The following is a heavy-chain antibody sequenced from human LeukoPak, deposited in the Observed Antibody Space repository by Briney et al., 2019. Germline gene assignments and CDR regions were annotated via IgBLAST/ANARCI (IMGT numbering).Heavy chain of an antibody. CDR2: ISSSGSYI. J-gene: IGHJ4*02. D-gene: IGHD6-13*01. Sequence: GGSLRLSCAASGFTFSDYYMSWIRQAPGKGLEWVSYISSSGSYIYHADSVKGRFTISRDNAKNSLYLQMNSLRAEDTAVYYCARGDSSSWTNRDYFDYWGQGTLVTVSS. CDR1: GFTFSDYY. CDR3: ARGDSSSWTNRDYFDY. V-gene: IGHV3-11*04.